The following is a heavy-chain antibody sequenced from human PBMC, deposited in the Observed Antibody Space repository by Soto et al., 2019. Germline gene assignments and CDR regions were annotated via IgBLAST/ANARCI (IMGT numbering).Heavy chain of an antibody. Sequence: PEETLSLTCTVSGGSISSYYWSWIRQPPGKGLEWIGYIYYSGSTNYNPSLKSRATISVDTSKNQFSLKLSSVTAADTAVYYCARRRGRDYSDYSPLDPWGQETLVTLSS. J-gene: IGHJ5*02. CDR2: IYYSGST. CDR3: ARRRGRDYSDYSPLDP. V-gene: IGHV4-59*08. D-gene: IGHD4-17*01. CDR1: GGSISSYY.